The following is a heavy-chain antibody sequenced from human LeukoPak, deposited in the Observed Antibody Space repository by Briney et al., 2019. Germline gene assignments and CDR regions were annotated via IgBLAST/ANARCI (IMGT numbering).Heavy chain of an antibody. CDR3: ARAREDTAMVILRADWYFDL. CDR1: GGSFSGYY. J-gene: IGHJ2*01. V-gene: IGHV4-34*01. CDR2: INHSGST. D-gene: IGHD5-18*01. Sequence: PSETLSLTCAVFGGSFSGYYWSWIRQPPGKGLEWIGEINHSGSTNYNPSLKSRVTISVDTSKNQFSLKLSSVTAADTAVHYCARAREDTAMVILRADWYFDLWGRGTLVTVSS.